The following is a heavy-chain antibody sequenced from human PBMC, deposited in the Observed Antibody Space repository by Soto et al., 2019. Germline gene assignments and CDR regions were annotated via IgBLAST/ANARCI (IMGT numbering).Heavy chain of an antibody. D-gene: IGHD6-13*01. J-gene: IGHJ4*02. CDR2: ISATGAAT. Sequence: EVQLLESGGGLVQPGGSLRLSCAASGFTFSAYVMNWVRQAPGKGLEWVSAISATGAATYYADSVKGRFTISRDNSKSTLSLQMNSLRAEGTAVYYCVRSRSSSWSTFDWFSEYYFDYWGQGTLVTVSS. V-gene: IGHV3-23*01. CDR3: VRSRSSSWSTFDWFSEYYFDY. CDR1: GFTFSAYV.